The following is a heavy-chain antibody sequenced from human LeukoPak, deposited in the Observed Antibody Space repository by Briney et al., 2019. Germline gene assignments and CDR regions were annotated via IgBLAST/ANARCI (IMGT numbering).Heavy chain of an antibody. CDR2: IYYNGDT. CDR3: ARGRAFFD. CDR1: GGSISDSS. J-gene: IGHJ4*02. Sequence: SETLSLTCTVSGGSISDSSWSWIRQPPGKRLEWIGYIYYNGDTNYNPSLKSRLTISLDTSKNQFSLRLSSVTAADTAVYYCARGRAFFDWGQGTLVTVSS. D-gene: IGHD3-3*02. V-gene: IGHV4-59*01.